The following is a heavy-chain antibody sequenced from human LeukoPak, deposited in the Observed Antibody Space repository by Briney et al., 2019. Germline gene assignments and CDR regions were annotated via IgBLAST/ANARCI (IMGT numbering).Heavy chain of an antibody. Sequence: PGGSLRLSCAASRVTFSNYWMHWVRQAPGKGLVWVSRINSVGSSTSYADSVRGRFTISRDNARNTLYLQMNSLRAEDTAVYYCASHGDYDAFDIWGQGTTVTVSS. D-gene: IGHD4-17*01. CDR2: INSVGSST. CDR1: RVTFSNYW. CDR3: ASHGDYDAFDI. J-gene: IGHJ3*02. V-gene: IGHV3-74*01.